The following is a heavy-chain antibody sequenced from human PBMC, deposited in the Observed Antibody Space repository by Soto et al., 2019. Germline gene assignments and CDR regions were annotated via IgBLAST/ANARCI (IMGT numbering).Heavy chain of an antibody. D-gene: IGHD3-16*01. CDR3: ARDSFIGFGLISSGGGAFDI. CDR1: GYTFTSYG. J-gene: IGHJ3*02. CDR2: ISAYNGNT. V-gene: IGHV1-18*01. Sequence: ASVKVSCKASGYTFTSYGISWVRQAPGQGLEWMGWISAYNGNTNYAQKLQDRVTMTTDTYTSTAYMELRSLRSDDTAVYYCARDSFIGFGLISSGGGAFDIWGQGTMVTVSS.